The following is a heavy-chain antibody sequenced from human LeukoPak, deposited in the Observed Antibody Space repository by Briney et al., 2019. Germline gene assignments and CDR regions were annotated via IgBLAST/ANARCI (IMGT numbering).Heavy chain of an antibody. D-gene: IGHD2-15*01. J-gene: IGHJ4*02. CDR2: ISAYNGNT. V-gene: IGHV1-18*01. CDR3: ARTLVGVSGGSFQILGDYGFDH. CDR1: GYTFTCYG. Sequence: ASVKVSCKASGYTFTCYGISWVRQAPGQGLEWMGWISAYNGNTNYAQKLQGRVTMTTDTSTSTAYMELRSLRSDDTAVYYCARTLVGVSGGSFQILGDYGFDHWGQGTLVTVSS.